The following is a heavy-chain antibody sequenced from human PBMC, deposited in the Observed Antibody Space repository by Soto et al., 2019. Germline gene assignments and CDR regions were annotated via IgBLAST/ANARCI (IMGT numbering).Heavy chain of an antibody. CDR2: VYYTGAT. V-gene: IGHV4-59*08. D-gene: IGHD1-26*01. J-gene: IGHJ6*02. Sequence: QVQLKQSGPRLVKPSETLSLTCTVSSGPSRSYNWGWIRHSPRRGLERIGYVYYTGATAYNPSLKRRVTISAHTTPNNITLIVTYVTAADTAVYYCVRQGIDYLHALADVWGQGTTVTISS. CDR1: SGPSRSYN. CDR3: VRQGIDYLHALADV.